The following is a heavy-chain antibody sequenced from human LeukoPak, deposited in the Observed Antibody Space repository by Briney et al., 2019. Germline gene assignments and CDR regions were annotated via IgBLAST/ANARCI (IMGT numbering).Heavy chain of an antibody. J-gene: IGHJ6*02. CDR3: AREGFPPKISDFWSGLGPYYYYGMDV. CDR1: GYTFTGYY. D-gene: IGHD3-3*01. CDR2: INPSGGST. V-gene: IGHV1-46*01. Sequence: ASVKVSCKASGYTFTGYYMHWVRQAPGQGLEWMGIINPSGGSTSYTQKFQGRVTMTRDTSTSTVYMGLSSLRSEDTAVYYCAREGFPPKISDFWSGLGPYYYYGMDVWGQGTTVTVSS.